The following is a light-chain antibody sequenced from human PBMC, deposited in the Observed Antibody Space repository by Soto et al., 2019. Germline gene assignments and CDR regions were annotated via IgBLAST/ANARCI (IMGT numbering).Light chain of an antibody. V-gene: IGKV1-5*01. CDR3: QQYGGSPRT. CDR1: QTISSW. J-gene: IGKJ1*01. Sequence: DIQMTQSPSTLSGSVGDRVTITCRASQTISSWLAWYQQKPGKAPKLLIYAASSLQSGVPSRFSGSGSGTDFTLTISRLEPEDFAVYYCQQYGGSPRTFGQGTKVDIK. CDR2: AAS.